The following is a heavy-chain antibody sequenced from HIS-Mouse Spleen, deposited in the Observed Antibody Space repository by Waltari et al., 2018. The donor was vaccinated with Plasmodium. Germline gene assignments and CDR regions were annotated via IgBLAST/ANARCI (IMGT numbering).Heavy chain of an antibody. Sequence: QVQLQQWGAALLKPSETLSLTCAVYGGSFRGYYWRWILPPPGTGLEWIGEINHSGSTNYNPSLKSRVTISVDTSKNQFSLKLSSVTAADTAVYYCARVTSSGVYWYFDLWGRGTLVTVSS. CDR1: GGSFRGYY. CDR3: ARVTSSGVYWYFDL. J-gene: IGHJ2*01. CDR2: INHSGST. V-gene: IGHV4-34*01. D-gene: IGHD3-3*01.